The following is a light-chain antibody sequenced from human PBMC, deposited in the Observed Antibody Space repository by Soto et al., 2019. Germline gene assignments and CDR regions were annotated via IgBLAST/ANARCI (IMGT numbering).Light chain of an antibody. CDR1: QDISTY. CDR3: QQTSSFPLT. V-gene: IGKV1-12*01. CDR2: AAS. Sequence: DIQMTQSPSSVSTSVGDRVTITCRASQDISTYLVWYQQKPGKVPSLLIYAASILQSGVPSRFSGSGSGTDFTLTISSLQPEDSATYDCQQTSSFPLTFGGGTKVEIK. J-gene: IGKJ4*01.